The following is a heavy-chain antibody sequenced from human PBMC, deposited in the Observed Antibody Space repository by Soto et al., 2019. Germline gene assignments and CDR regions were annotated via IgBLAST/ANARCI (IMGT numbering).Heavy chain of an antibody. V-gene: IGHV1-58*01. CDR3: ATDKGDSYGYGNY. CDR1: GFTFTNSA. CDR2: IVVGSGNT. Sequence: SVKVSCKASGFTFTNSAVQWVRQARGQRLEWIGWIVVGSGNTNCAQKFQERVTITRDMSTTTAYMELSSLRSEDTAVYYCATDKGDSYGYGNYWGQGTLVTVSS. D-gene: IGHD5-18*01. J-gene: IGHJ4*02.